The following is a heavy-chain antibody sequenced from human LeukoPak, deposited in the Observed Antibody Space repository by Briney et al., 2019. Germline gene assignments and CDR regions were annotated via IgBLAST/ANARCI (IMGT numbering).Heavy chain of an antibody. CDR3: ARDYYDSSGYYSTYYFDY. CDR2: IYTSGST. Sequence: PSETLSLTCTVSGASISSGSYYWSWIRQPAGKGLEWIGRIYTSGSTNYNPSLKSRVTISVDTSKNQFSLKLSSVTAADTAVYYCARDYYDSSGYYSTYYFDYWGQGTLVTVSS. CDR1: GASISSGSYY. D-gene: IGHD3-22*01. J-gene: IGHJ4*02. V-gene: IGHV4-61*02.